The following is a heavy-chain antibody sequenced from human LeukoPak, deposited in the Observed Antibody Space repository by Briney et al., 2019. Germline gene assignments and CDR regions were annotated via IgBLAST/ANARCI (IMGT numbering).Heavy chain of an antibody. Sequence: GGSLRLSCAASGFTFSSYEMNWVRQAPGKGLEWVSYISSSGSTIYYADSVKGRFTISRDNSKNTLCLQMNTLRAEDTAVYYCAKPARTDAFDIWGQGTMVTVSS. CDR1: GFTFSSYE. CDR2: ISSSGSTI. J-gene: IGHJ3*02. CDR3: AKPARTDAFDI. V-gene: IGHV3-48*03. D-gene: IGHD1-14*01.